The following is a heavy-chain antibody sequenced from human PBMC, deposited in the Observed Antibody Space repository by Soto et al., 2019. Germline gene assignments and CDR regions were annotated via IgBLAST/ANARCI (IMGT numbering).Heavy chain of an antibody. CDR1: GGSFSGYY. V-gene: IGHV4-34*01. Sequence: SETLSLSCAVYGGSFSGYYWSWIRQPPGKGLEWIGEINHSGSTNYNPSLKSRVTISVDTSKNQFSLKLSSVTAADTAVYYCARGLIRYYDFWSGYSYGMDVWGQGTTVTVSS. J-gene: IGHJ6*02. CDR2: INHSGST. CDR3: ARGLIRYYDFWSGYSYGMDV. D-gene: IGHD3-3*01.